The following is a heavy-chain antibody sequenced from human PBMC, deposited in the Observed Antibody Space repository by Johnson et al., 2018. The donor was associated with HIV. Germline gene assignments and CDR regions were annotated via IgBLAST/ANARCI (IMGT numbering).Heavy chain of an antibody. Sequence: VQLVESGGGVVQPGRSLRLSCAASGFTFSSYAMHWVRQAPGKGLAWVSGISWNSGSVDYADSVKGRFTISIDNSKNTLYLQMNSLRAEDMAVYYCARRFYDSSGAGFDIWGQGTMVTVSS. V-gene: IGHV3-9*03. CDR2: ISWNSGSV. CDR1: GFTFSSYA. D-gene: IGHD3-22*01. CDR3: ARRFYDSSGAGFDI. J-gene: IGHJ3*02.